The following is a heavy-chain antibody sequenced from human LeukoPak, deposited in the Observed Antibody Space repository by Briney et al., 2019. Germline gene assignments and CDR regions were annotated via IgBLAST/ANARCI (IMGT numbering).Heavy chain of an antibody. J-gene: IGHJ3*02. CDR2: ISYDGSNK. Sequence: GRSLRLSCAASGFTFSSYAMHWVRQAPGKGLEWVAVISYDGSNKYYADSVKGRFTISRDNSKNTLYLQMNSLRAEDTAVYYCARENRGSMGAFDIWGQGTMVTVSS. CDR1: GFTFSSYA. CDR3: ARENRGSMGAFDI. V-gene: IGHV3-30*04. D-gene: IGHD2/OR15-2a*01.